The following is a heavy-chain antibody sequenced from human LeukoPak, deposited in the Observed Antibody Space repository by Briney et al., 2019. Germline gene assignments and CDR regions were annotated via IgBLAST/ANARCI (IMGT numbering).Heavy chain of an antibody. CDR3: AVYSKGSLYFGMDV. CDR1: GFTVSNNY. V-gene: IGHV3-53*01. CDR2: IYSGGST. D-gene: IGHD4-11*01. J-gene: IGHJ6*02. Sequence: GGSLRLSCAASGFTVSNNYMSWVRQAPGKGLKWVSVIYSGGSTYYADSVKGRFIIPRDNSKNTLYLQMNSLRAEDTAVYYCAVYSKGSLYFGMDVWGQGTTVTVSS.